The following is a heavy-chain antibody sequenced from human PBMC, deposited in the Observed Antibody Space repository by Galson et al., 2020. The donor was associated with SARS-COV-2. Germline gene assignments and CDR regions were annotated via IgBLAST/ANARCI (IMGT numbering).Heavy chain of an antibody. Sequence: SETLSLTCSISGGSISGSYWSWIRQPPGKGLEWIGYIYNSGSTSYNPSLKSRLTISMDTSKNHLSLNLRSVTAADTAVYFCVWHAYFDGSGSYSSYYYGMDVWGQGTTVTVSS. CDR2: IYNSGST. V-gene: IGHV4-59*08. D-gene: IGHD3-10*01. CDR1: GGSISGSY. CDR3: VWHAYFDGSGSYSSYYYGMDV. J-gene: IGHJ6*02.